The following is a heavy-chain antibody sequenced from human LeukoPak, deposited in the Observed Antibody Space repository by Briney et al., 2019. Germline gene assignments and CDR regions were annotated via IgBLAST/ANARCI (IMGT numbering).Heavy chain of an antibody. J-gene: IGHJ5*02. CDR3: ARVLIISNWFDP. CDR1: GGSISSNNYY. D-gene: IGHD3-3*01. CDR2: MYYGGNT. V-gene: IGHV4-39*01. Sequence: SETLSLTCTVSGGSISSNNYYWGWIRQPPGKGLEWIGSMYYGGNTYYNPSLKSRVTMSADTSKNQFSLKLNSVTAADTAVYYCARVLIISNWFDPWGQGTLVTVSS.